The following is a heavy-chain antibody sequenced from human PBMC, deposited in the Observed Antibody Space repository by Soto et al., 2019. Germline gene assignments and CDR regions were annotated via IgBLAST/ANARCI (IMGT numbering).Heavy chain of an antibody. V-gene: IGHV4-31*03. Sequence: PSETLSLTCTVSGGSISSGGYYWSWIRQHPGKGLEWIGYTYYSGSTYYNPSLKSRVTISVDTSKNQFSLKLSSVTAADTAVYYCATGRANSHIVVVGPDYYYGMDVWRQGTSVTVSS. J-gene: IGHJ6*02. CDR3: ATGRANSHIVVVGPDYYYGMDV. CDR2: TYYSGST. D-gene: IGHD2-15*01. CDR1: GGSISSGGYY.